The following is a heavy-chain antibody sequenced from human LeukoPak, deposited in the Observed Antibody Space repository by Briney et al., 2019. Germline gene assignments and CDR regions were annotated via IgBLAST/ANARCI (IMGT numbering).Heavy chain of an antibody. Sequence: GGSLRLSCAASGFTFSNAWMSWVRQAPGKGLEWVGRIKSKTDGGTTDYAAPVKGRFTISRDDSKNTLYLQMNSLKTEDTAVYYCTTDHLDCSSTSCYVDYYYYYMDVWGKGNTVTVSS. CDR1: GFTFSNAW. CDR3: TTDHLDCSSTSCYVDYYYYYMDV. CDR2: IKSKTDGGTT. V-gene: IGHV3-15*01. J-gene: IGHJ6*03. D-gene: IGHD2-2*01.